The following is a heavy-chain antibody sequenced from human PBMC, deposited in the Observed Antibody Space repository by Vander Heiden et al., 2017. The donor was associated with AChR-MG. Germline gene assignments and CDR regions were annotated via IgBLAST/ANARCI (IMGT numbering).Heavy chain of an antibody. Sequence: QVQLVQSGAEVKKPGASVKVSCKASGYPFTSYDINWVRQATGQGLEWMGWMNPNSGNTGYAQKFQGRVTMTRNTSISTAYMELSSLRSEDTAVYYCARGGYYDFWSGYYIDGMDVWGQGTTVTVSS. CDR2: MNPNSGNT. CDR1: GYPFTSYD. J-gene: IGHJ6*02. CDR3: ARGGYYDFWSGYYIDGMDV. D-gene: IGHD3-3*01. V-gene: IGHV1-8*01.